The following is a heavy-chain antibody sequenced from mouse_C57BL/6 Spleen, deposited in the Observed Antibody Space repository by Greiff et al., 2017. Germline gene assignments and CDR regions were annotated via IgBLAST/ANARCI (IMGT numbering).Heavy chain of an antibody. CDR3: ATPYYGSSYEYFDV. CDR2: IWRGGST. CDR1: GFSLTSYG. J-gene: IGHJ1*03. D-gene: IGHD1-1*01. V-gene: IGHV2-5*01. Sequence: QVQLKESGPGLVQPSQSLSITCTVSGFSLTSYGVHWVRQSPGKGLEWLGVIWRGGSTDYNAAFMSRLSITKDNSKSQVFFKMNSLQADDTAIYYCATPYYGSSYEYFDVWGTGTTVTVSS.